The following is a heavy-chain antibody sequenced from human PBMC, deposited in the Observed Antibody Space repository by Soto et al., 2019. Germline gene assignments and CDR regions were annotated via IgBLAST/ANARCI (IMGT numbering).Heavy chain of an antibody. CDR1: GGSISSDHYH. CDR2: IHYSGSV. Sequence: QVQLQESGPGLVSPSQTLSLTCTVSGGSISSDHYHWTWIRQTPGKGLEWIGYIHYSGSVYYNPSLQSRVTMSVAKSKNLFSLKLSSVTAADTSVYFCVREDDGGDRDYYGLDVWGQGTTVTVSS. J-gene: IGHJ6*02. V-gene: IGHV4-30-4*01. CDR3: VREDDGGDRDYYGLDV. D-gene: IGHD4-17*01.